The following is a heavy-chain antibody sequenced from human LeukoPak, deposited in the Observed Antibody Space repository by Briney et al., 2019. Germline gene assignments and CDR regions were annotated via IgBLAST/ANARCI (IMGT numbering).Heavy chain of an antibody. CDR1: GFSLSEHG. CDR2: ISYDGSNK. V-gene: IGHV3-30*18. CDR3: AKDCSSTSCYGY. J-gene: IGHJ4*02. Sequence: GGSLRLSCVASGFSLSEHGMHWVRQAPGKGLEWVAVISYDGSNKYYADSVKGRFTISRDNSKNTLYLQMNSLRAEDTAVYYCAKDCSSTSCYGYWGQGTLVTVSS. D-gene: IGHD2-2*01.